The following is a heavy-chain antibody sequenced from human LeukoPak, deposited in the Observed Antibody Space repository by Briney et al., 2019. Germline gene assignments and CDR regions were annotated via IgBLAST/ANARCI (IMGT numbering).Heavy chain of an antibody. D-gene: IGHD3-3*01. V-gene: IGHV1-2*02. CDR2: INPNSGGT. J-gene: IGHJ3*02. Sequence: ASVKVSCRASGYTFTGYYMHWVRQAPGQGLEWMGWINPNSGGTNYAQKFQGRVTMTRDTSISTAYMELSRLRSDDTAVYYCARAPTQRITIFGVGAFDIWGQGTMVTVSS. CDR1: GYTFTGYY. CDR3: ARAPTQRITIFGVGAFDI.